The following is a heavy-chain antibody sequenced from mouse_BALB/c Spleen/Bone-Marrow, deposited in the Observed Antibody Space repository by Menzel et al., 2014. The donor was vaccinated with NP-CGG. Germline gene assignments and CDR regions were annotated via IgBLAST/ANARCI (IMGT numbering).Heavy chain of an antibody. D-gene: IGHD4-1*01. J-gene: IGHJ1*01. CDR1: GFTFRSFG. Sequence: EVQLVESGGGLVQPGGSRKFSCAASGFTFRSFGMHWVRQVPEKGLERVAFVSSGLTVIFYADTVKGRFAISRANPKTTLFLQMTSVRSEDTARYCSARGGNWDDFDVWGAGTTVTVSS. CDR3: ARGGNWDDFDV. CDR2: VSSGLTVI. V-gene: IGHV5-17*02.